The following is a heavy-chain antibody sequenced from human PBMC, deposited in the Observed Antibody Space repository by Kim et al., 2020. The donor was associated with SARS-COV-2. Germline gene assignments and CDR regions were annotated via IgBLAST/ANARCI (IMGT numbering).Heavy chain of an antibody. V-gene: IGHV4-59*13. CDR3: ARARGADYSNEFYY. Sequence: SETLSLTCSVSGDSISSYYWDWIRQPPGKGLEWIGYIYYSGSTTYNPYLKSRVTMSVDTSKIQFSLKLTSVTAADTAVYYCARARGADYSNEFYYWGQGSVVSVSS. CDR1: GDSISSYY. J-gene: IGHJ4*02. D-gene: IGHD4-4*01. CDR2: IYYSGST.